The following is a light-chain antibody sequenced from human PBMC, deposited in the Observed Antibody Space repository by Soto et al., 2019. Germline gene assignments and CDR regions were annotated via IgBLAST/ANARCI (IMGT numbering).Light chain of an antibody. Sequence: QSALTQPPSASGSPGQSVTISCSGTSSDVGGFNYVSWYQQHPGRAPKIIIYDVTKRPSGVPDRFSGSKSGNTASLTISGLQAEDEADYYCCSYAGSYTHVFGTGTKLTVL. CDR2: DVT. J-gene: IGLJ1*01. CDR3: CSYAGSYTHV. V-gene: IGLV2-11*01. CDR1: SSDVGGFNY.